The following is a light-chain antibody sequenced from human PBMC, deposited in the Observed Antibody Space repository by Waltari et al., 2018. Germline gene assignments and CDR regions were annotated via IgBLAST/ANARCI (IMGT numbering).Light chain of an antibody. CDR1: SIDIRDAKY. CDR2: AVS. Sequence: QSALTQPPSVSGSPGQSVTISCTGTSIDIRDAKYVSWFQQYPGKAPKVIMFAVSERPSGVPDRFSGSKSGNTASLTISGLQSEDESHYFCCSYAGQFTWVFGGGTKLTVL. J-gene: IGLJ2*01. CDR3: CSYAGQFTWV. V-gene: IGLV2-11*01.